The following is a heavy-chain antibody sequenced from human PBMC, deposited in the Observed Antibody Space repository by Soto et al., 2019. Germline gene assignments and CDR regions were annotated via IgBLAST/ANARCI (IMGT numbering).Heavy chain of an antibody. D-gene: IGHD6-13*01. CDR1: GYTFTNYA. V-gene: IGHV1-18*01. J-gene: IGHJ4*02. CDR2: ISAYNGNT. Sequence: QVQLVQSGAEVKKPGASVKVSCKASGYTFTNYAFSWVRQAPGQGLEWMGWISAYNGNTNYPQKLQGRVTMTTDTSTSTAYMELRSLRSYDTAVYYCARYLAAAGPFDCWGPGTLVTVS. CDR3: ARYLAAAGPFDC.